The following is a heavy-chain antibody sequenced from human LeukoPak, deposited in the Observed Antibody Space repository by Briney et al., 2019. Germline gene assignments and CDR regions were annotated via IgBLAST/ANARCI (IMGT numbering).Heavy chain of an antibody. Sequence: GASVKVSCKASGGTFSSYAISWVRQAPGQGLEWMGGIIPIFGTANYAQKLQGRVTMTTDTSTSTAYMELRSLRSDDTAVYYCARDHRVYGSGSPLDYWGQGTLVTVSS. V-gene: IGHV1-69*05. CDR3: ARDHRVYGSGSPLDY. D-gene: IGHD3-10*01. CDR2: IIPIFGTA. J-gene: IGHJ4*02. CDR1: GGTFSSYA.